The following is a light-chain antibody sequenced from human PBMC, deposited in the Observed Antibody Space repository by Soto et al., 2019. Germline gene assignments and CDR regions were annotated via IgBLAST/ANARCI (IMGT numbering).Light chain of an antibody. CDR1: SSDGVAYNY. CDR2: DVT. J-gene: IGLJ1*01. CDR3: SLYTSSSTLGYV. V-gene: IGLV2-14*03. Sequence: QSALTHPATASGSPVQSITISCPGTSSDGVAYNYVSWYQHHTRKVPTLMIHDVTSRPSRVSSRFSRSKSGNTASLTISELQALDEAHYVCSLYTSSSTLGYVFGTGTKVTVL.